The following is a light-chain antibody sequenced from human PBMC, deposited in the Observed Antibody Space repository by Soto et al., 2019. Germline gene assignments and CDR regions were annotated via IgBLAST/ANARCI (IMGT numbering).Light chain of an antibody. CDR2: AAS. CDR1: QGISSW. CDR3: QQANSFPIT. V-gene: IGKV1-12*01. Sequence: DIQMPQSPSSVSASVGDRVTITCRASQGISSWLAWYQKKQGKAPNILIYAASSLQSGVPSRFSGSEYGTDFNLTISSLQTEDCAIYFCQQANSFPITFGQGTRLEIK. J-gene: IGKJ5*01.